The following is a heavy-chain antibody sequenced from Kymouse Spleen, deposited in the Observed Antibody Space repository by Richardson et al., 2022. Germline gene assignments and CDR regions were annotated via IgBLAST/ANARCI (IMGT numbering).Heavy chain of an antibody. CDR2: IWYDGSNK. D-gene: IGHD6-13*01. Sequence: QVQLVESGGGVVQPGRSLRLSCAASGFTFSSYGMHWVRQAPGKGLEWVAVIWYDGSNKYYADSVKGRFTISRDNSKNTLYLQMNSLRAEDTAVYYCARDSSSWRYFDLWGRGTLVTVSS. CDR1: GFTFSSYG. J-gene: IGHJ2*01. V-gene: IGHV3-33*01. CDR3: ARDSSSWRYFDL.